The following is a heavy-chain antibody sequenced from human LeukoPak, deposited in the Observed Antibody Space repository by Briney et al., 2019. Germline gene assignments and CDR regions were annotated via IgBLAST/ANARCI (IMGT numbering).Heavy chain of an antibody. J-gene: IGHJ6*03. CDR1: GFTFSNAW. CDR3: ARGYYDSSGYTGYYYYMDV. Sequence: GGSLRLSCAASGFTFSNAWMSWVRQAPGKGLEWVSSISSSSSYIYYADSVKGRFTISRDNAKNSLYLLMNSLRAEDTAVYYCARGYYDSSGYTGYYYYMDVWGKGTTVTVSS. D-gene: IGHD3-22*01. CDR2: ISSSSSYI. V-gene: IGHV3-21*01.